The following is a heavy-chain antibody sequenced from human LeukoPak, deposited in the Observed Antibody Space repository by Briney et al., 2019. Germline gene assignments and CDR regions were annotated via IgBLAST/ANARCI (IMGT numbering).Heavy chain of an antibody. J-gene: IGHJ4*02. Sequence: GRSLRLSCAASGFTFSNYAMHWVRQAPGKGLEWVAIISYDGSNKYYADSVKGRFTISRDNSKNTLNLQMNSLRAEDTALYYCAKWFLPIAPAGTEVFWGQGTLVTVSS. CDR2: ISYDGSNK. V-gene: IGHV3-30*07. CDR1: GFTFSNYA. D-gene: IGHD6-13*01. CDR3: AKWFLPIAPAGTEVF.